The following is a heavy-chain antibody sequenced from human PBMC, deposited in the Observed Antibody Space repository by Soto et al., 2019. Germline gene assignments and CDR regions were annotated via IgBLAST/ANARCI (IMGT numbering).Heavy chain of an antibody. CDR1: GGSISSGGYS. CDR2: IYHSGST. Sequence: SETLSLTCAVSGGSISSGGYSWSWIRQPPGKGLEWIGYIYHSGSTYYNPSLKSRVTISVDRSKNQFSLKLSSVTAADTAVYYCARVVWLQWRRYYFDYWGQGTLVTVSS. V-gene: IGHV4-30-2*01. D-gene: IGHD5-12*01. CDR3: ARVVWLQWRRYYFDY. J-gene: IGHJ4*02.